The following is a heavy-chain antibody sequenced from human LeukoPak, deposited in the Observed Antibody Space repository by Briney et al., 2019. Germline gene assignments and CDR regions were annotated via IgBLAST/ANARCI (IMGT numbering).Heavy chain of an antibody. CDR1: GYTFTSYY. J-gene: IGHJ4*02. V-gene: IGHV1-46*01. CDR3: ARDQGGKGFDY. CDR2: INPSGGST. D-gene: IGHD4-23*01. Sequence: GASVKVSCKASGYTFTSYYMHWVRQAPGQGLEWMGIINPSGGSTSYAQKFQGRVTITRDTSISTAYMELSRLRSDDTAVYYCARDQGGKGFDYWGQGTLVTVSS.